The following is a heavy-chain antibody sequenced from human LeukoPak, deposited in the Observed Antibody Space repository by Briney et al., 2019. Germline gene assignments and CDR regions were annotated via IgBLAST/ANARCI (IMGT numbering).Heavy chain of an antibody. V-gene: IGHV3-23*01. J-gene: IGHJ4*02. D-gene: IGHD5-18*01. CDR3: AKTYRGYSYVGDFDY. Sequence: GGSLRLSCAASGFTFSSFAMSWVRQAPGKGLEWVPGISGSGGSTYYADSVKGRFTISRDNSKNTLYLQMNSLRAEDTAVYYCAKTYRGYSYVGDFDYWGQGTLVTVSS. CDR2: ISGSGGST. CDR1: GFTFSSFA.